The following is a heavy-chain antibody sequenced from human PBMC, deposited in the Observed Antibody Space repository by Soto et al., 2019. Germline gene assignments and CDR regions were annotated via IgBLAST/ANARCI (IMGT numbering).Heavy chain of an antibody. J-gene: IGHJ6*02. V-gene: IGHV3-30*18. Sequence: GGSLRLSCAASGFTFSSYGMHWVRQAPCKGLEWVAVISYDGSNKYYADSVKGRFTISRDNSKNTLYLQMNSLRAEDTAVYYCAKSSNGYYYYGMDVWGQGTTVTVSS. CDR3: AKSSNGYYYYGMDV. D-gene: IGHD1-1*01. CDR1: GFTFSSYG. CDR2: ISYDGSNK.